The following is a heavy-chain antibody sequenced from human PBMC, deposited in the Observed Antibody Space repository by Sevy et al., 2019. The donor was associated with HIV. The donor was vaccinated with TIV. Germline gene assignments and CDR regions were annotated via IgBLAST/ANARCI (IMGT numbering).Heavy chain of an antibody. D-gene: IGHD6-13*01. V-gene: IGHV3-23*01. J-gene: IGHJ1*01. CDR2: ISGSGGST. CDR1: GFIFSGYV. Sequence: GGSLRLSCAASGFIFSGYVMSWVRQAPVKGLEWVSTISGSGGSTYYADSVKGRFAISRDNSKNTLDLEMNSLRVEDTAVYYCAKDASSSWTGGTFQHWGQGTLVTVSS. CDR3: AKDASSSWTGGTFQH.